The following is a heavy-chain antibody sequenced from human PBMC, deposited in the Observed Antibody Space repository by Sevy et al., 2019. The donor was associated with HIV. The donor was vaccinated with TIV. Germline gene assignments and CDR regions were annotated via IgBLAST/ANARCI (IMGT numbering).Heavy chain of an antibody. J-gene: IGHJ2*01. D-gene: IGHD6-6*01. CDR3: AVGLLARPRGDYWYFDL. CDR2: ISGSASTTYYGDAA. Sequence: GGSLRLSCAASGFTFSNYFINWVRQAPGKGLEWVSGISGSASTTYYGDAAYYADSVKGRFTITRDNAKNTLYLEMNSLRDEDAAVFHCAVGLLARPRGDYWYFDLWGRGTLVTVSS. CDR1: GFTFSNYF. V-gene: IGHV3-23*01.